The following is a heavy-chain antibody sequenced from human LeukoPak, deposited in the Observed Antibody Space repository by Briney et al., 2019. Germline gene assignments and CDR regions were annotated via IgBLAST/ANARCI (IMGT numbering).Heavy chain of an antibody. CDR2: ITRSGGST. Sequence: PGGSLRLSCAASGFTFSSYAISWVRQAPGKGLEWVSAITRSGGSTYYADSVQGRFTISRDNSRNTLYLQMNSLRAEDTAVYYCAPWEPRGHYYMDVWGKGTTVTVSS. J-gene: IGHJ6*03. D-gene: IGHD1-26*01. CDR1: GFTFSSYA. V-gene: IGHV3-23*01. CDR3: APWEPRGHYYMDV.